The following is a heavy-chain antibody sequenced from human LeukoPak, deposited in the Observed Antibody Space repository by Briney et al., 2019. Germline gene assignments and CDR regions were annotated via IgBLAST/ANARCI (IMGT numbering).Heavy chain of an antibody. CDR2: MNPNSGNT. J-gene: IGHJ6*02. CDR3: ARGRRGGYYYYYYGMDV. D-gene: IGHD3-16*01. Sequence: ASVKVSCKASGYTFTSYDINWVRQATGQGLEWMGWMNPNSGNTGYAQRFQGRVTMTRNTSISTAYMELSSLRSEDTAVYYCARGRRGGYYYYYYGMDVWGQGTTVTVSS. CDR1: GYTFTSYD. V-gene: IGHV1-8*01.